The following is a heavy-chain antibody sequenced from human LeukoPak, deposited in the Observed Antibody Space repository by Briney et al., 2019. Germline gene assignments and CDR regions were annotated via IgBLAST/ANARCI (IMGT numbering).Heavy chain of an antibody. CDR1: GYTFTGYF. J-gene: IGHJ4*02. CDR3: ARVRLGFSGSYYSFDY. Sequence: ASVKVSCKASGYTFTGYFIHWVRQAPGQGLEWMGWINPNNGGTKYAQKFQDRVTMTRDTSISTAYMELSRLRSDDTAVYYCARVRLGFSGSYYSFDYWGQGTLVTVSS. CDR2: INPNNGGT. D-gene: IGHD1-26*01. V-gene: IGHV1-2*02.